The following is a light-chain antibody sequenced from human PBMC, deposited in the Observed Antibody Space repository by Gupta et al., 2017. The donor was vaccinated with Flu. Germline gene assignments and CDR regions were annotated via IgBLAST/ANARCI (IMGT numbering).Light chain of an antibody. CDR3: QQTYTDPPSLT. CDR2: AAS. V-gene: IGKV1-39*01. J-gene: IGKJ4*01. Sequence: DIQMTQYPSSLSASVGDTITLSCRASQSVSSYLNWYQQKPGKAPRLLIYAASSLQSGVPSRCSGSGDVTDFNLTISSRQPEDFATYYCQQTYTDPPSLTFGGGTKVEI. CDR1: QSVSSY.